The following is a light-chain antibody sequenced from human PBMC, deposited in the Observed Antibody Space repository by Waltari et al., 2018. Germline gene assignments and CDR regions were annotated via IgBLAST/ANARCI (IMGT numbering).Light chain of an antibody. Sequence: QSVLTQPPSASGTPGQRVTISCSGSSSNIGSNSVNWCQHLPGTAPKLLIYSDNQRPSGVPDRFSGTKSGASASLAISGLQSEDEADYYCAAWDVSLNGLVFGGGTKLTVL. CDR2: SDN. CDR1: SSNIGSNS. J-gene: IGLJ2*01. CDR3: AAWDVSLNGLV. V-gene: IGLV1-44*01.